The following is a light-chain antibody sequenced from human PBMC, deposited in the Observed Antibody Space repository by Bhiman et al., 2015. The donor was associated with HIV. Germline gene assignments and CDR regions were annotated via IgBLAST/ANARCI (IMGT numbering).Light chain of an antibody. V-gene: IGLV2-23*02. CDR2: DVS. J-gene: IGLJ2*01. Sequence: QSALTQPASVSGSPGQSITISCTGTSSNIGNYNSVSWYQHHPGKVPKLMIYDVSKRPSGVSNRFSGSKSGNTASLTISGLQAEDEADYYCCSYAGSSTFVIFGGGTKLTVL. CDR3: CSYAGSSTFVI. CDR1: SSNIGNYNS.